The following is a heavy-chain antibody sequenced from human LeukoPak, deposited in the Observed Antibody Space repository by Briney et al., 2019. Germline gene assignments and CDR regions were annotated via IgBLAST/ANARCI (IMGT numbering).Heavy chain of an antibody. V-gene: IGHV1-46*01. J-gene: IGHJ4*02. CDR2: INPSGGST. D-gene: IGHD6-19*01. Sequence: ASAKVSCKASGYTFTSHYMHWVRQAPGQGLEWMGIINPSGGSTSYAQKFQGRVTMTRDTSTSTVYMELSSLRSEDTAVYYCARVHRLDSSGWHWGQGTLVTVSS. CDR1: GYTFTSHY. CDR3: ARVHRLDSSGWH.